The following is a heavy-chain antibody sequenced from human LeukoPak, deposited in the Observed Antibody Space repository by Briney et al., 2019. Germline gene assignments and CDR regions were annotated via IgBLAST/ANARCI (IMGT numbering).Heavy chain of an antibody. J-gene: IGHJ6*02. CDR1: GYTFTSYD. Sequence: ASVTVSCKASGYTFTSYDINWVRQATGQGLEWMGWMNPNSGNTGYAQKFQGRVTMTRNTSISTAYMELSSLRSEDTAVYYCARMREYDFWSGYGMDVWGQGTTVTVSS. CDR3: ARMREYDFWSGYGMDV. CDR2: MNPNSGNT. V-gene: IGHV1-8*01. D-gene: IGHD3-3*01.